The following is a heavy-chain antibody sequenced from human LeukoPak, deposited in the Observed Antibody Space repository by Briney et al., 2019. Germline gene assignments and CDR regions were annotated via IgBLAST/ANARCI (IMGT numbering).Heavy chain of an antibody. J-gene: IGHJ4*02. Sequence: TSETLSLTCTVIGDSINNYYWSWIRQPPGKGLEWIGYSYYIGSTKYNPSLKSRVTISVDTSKNQFSLKVSSVTAADTAVYYCARAGIVATATNFDYWGQGTLVTVSS. CDR3: ARAGIVATATNFDY. CDR1: GDSINNYY. CDR2: SYYIGST. D-gene: IGHD5-12*01. V-gene: IGHV4-59*13.